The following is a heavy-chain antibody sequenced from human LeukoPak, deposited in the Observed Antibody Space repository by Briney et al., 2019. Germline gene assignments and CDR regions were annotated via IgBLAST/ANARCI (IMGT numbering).Heavy chain of an antibody. Sequence: PSETLSLTCTVSGGSISSGSYYWGWIRQPPGKGLEWIGSIYHSGSTYYNPSLKSRVTISVDTSKNQFSLKLSSVTAADTAVYYCARGGHYYDSSGYLPGLWGQGTLVTVSS. CDR1: GGSISSGSYY. D-gene: IGHD3-22*01. J-gene: IGHJ4*02. CDR2: IYHSGST. V-gene: IGHV4-39*07. CDR3: ARGGHYYDSSGYLPGL.